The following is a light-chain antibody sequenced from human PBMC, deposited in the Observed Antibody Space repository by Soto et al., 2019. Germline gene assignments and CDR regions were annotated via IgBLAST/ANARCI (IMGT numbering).Light chain of an antibody. V-gene: IGLV1-40*01. CDR2: GNT. CDR1: SSNIGTGYD. CDR3: QSWDSSLSGVV. J-gene: IGLJ3*02. Sequence: QSVLTQPPSVSGAPGQRVTISCTGSSSNIGTGYDVHWYQQLPGTAPKLLFYGNTNRPSGVPDRFSGSKSGTSASLAITGLQAEDEADYYCQSWDSSLSGVVFGGGTKLTVL.